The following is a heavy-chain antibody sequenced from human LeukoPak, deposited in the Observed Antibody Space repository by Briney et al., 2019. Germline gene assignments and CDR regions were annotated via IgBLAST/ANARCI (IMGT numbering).Heavy chain of an antibody. CDR2: IRYDGSNK. J-gene: IGHJ4*02. CDR1: GFTFSSYG. D-gene: IGHD3-3*01. V-gene: IGHV3-30*02. CDR3: AKDLPDDYDFWSGYFDY. Sequence: PGGSLRLSCAASGFTFSSYGMHWVRQAPGKGLEWVTFIRYDGSNKYYADSVKGRFTISRDNSKNTLYLQMNSLRAEDTAVYYCAKDLPDDYDFWSGYFDYWGQGTLVTVSS.